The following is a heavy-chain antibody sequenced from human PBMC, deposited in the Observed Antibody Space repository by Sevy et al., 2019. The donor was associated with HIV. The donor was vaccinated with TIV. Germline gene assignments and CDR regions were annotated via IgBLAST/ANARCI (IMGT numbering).Heavy chain of an antibody. CDR3: IKESIYGDYYFDY. D-gene: IGHD4-17*01. Sequence: GGSLRLSCTASGFTFGDYAMSWVRQAPGKGLEGVGFIRSKAYGGTTEYAASVKGRFTISRDDSKSIAYLQMNSLKTEDTAVYYCIKESIYGDYYFDYWGQGTLVTVSS. J-gene: IGHJ4*02. CDR1: GFTFGDYA. CDR2: IRSKAYGGTT. V-gene: IGHV3-49*04.